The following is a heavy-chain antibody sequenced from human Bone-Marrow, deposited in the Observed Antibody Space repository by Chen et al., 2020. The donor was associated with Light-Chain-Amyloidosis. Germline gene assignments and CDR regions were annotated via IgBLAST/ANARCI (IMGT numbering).Heavy chain of an antibody. Sequence: QVKLQESGPGLVKPSETLSLTCTVSGGSLSSYYWSWIRQPPGKGLAWIGYVYYSGTTTYNPSLKSRVTVSLDTSKNHFSLKLSSVTAADTAVYYCARLYTVTTGNWFDPWGQGILVTVSS. V-gene: IGHV4-59*08. CDR1: GGSLSSYY. J-gene: IGHJ5*02. D-gene: IGHD4-17*01. CDR3: ARLYTVTTGNWFDP. CDR2: VYYSGTT.